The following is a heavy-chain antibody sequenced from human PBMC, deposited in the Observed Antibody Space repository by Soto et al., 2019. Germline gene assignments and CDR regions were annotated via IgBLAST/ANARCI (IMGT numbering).Heavy chain of an antibody. CDR3: ARHKGYCSSSTCYLNWSDT. CDR1: GYSFTSYC. V-gene: IGHV5-51*01. Sequence: PGESLKISCKGSGYSFTSYCIAWVRQMPGKGLEWMGIIFPGDSDAKYSPSFQGRVTISADKSISTAYLQWSSLKASDTAMYYCARHKGYCSSSTCYLNWSDTWGQGTLVTVSS. J-gene: IGHJ5*02. D-gene: IGHD2-2*01. CDR2: IFPGDSDA.